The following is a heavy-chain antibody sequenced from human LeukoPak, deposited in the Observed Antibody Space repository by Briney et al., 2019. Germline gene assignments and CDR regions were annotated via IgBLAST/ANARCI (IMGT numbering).Heavy chain of an antibody. CDR2: IHPGDSGA. J-gene: IGHJ4*02. V-gene: IGHV5-51*01. D-gene: IGHD2-2*01. CDR3: ARQLVPAARSDY. Sequence: GESLKISCKGSGYSFTTYLIAWVRQMPGKGLEWMGIIHPGDSGARYSPSFQGQVTISADKSISTAYLQWSSLKASDTAMYYCARQLVPAARSDYWGQGTLVTVSS. CDR1: GYSFTTYL.